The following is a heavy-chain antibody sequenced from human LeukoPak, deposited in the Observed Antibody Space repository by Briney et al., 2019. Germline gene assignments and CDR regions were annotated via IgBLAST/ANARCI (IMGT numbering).Heavy chain of an antibody. V-gene: IGHV4-59*01. D-gene: IGHD2-15*01. CDR3: ARYHQPSGPNWLDR. CDR2: IYYTGTT. Sequence: SSETLSLTCTVSGGSISTYFWTWIRHFPGKGLEWIGYIYYTGTTSYNPSLKSRVTISVETSKNQFSLSLSSVTAADTAVYYCARYHQPSGPNWLDRWGQGTLVTVSS. J-gene: IGHJ5*02. CDR1: GGSISTYF.